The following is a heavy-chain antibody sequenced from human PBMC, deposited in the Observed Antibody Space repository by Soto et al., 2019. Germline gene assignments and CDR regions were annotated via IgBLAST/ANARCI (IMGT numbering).Heavy chain of an antibody. J-gene: IGHJ4*02. V-gene: IGHV4-61*01. D-gene: IGHD1-1*01. Sequence: PSETLSLTCTVSGGSVSIGSYCWSWIRQPPGKGLEWIGYIYYSGSTNYNPSLKSRVTISVDTSKNQFSLKLSSVTAADTAVYFCARASGDWIDVPGFDYWGQGTLVTVSS. CDR2: IYYSGST. CDR1: GGSVSIGSYC. CDR3: ARASGDWIDVPGFDY.